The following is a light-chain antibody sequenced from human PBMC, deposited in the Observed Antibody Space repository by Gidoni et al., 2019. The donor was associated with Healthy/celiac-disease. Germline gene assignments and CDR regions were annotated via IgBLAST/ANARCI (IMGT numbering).Light chain of an antibody. J-gene: IGKJ5*01. CDR3: HQYGSSPLT. V-gene: IGKV3-20*01. CDR2: GAS. CDR1: QSVSISY. Sequence: EMVWTQSAVTLSLSPGERATLSCRASQSVSISYLAWYQQKPGQAPRLLIYGASSRATGIPDRFSGSGSGTAFTLTLSRLEPEDFAVYYCHQYGSSPLTFGQGTRLEI.